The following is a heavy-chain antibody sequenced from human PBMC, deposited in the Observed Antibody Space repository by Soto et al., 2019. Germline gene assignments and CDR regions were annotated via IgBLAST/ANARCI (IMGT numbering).Heavy chain of an antibody. CDR2: IFPKFGTT. J-gene: IGHJ6*02. Sequence: QVQLVQSGAEVKKPGSSVKVSCKASGDTDTNYVISWVRQAPGQGLEWMGGIFPKFGTTYSAQKLQDRLTITADESTSTVYMELSSVRLDDTAVYYCEAERTFGKLSVVWGQGTTVTVSS. CDR1: GDTDTNYV. D-gene: IGHD3-16*02. V-gene: IGHV1-69*01. CDR3: EAERTFGKLSVV.